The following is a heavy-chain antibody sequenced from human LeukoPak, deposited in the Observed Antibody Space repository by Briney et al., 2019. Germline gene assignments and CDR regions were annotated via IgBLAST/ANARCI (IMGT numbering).Heavy chain of an antibody. CDR2: INPSGGST. J-gene: IGHJ4*02. Sequence: GASVKVSCKASGYTFTNYYVHWVRQAPGQGLEWMGMINPSGGSTTYAQKFQGRVTMTTDTSTSTAYMELRSLRSDDTAVYYCARGNWRVATITSNYFDYWGQGALVTVSS. D-gene: IGHD5-12*01. V-gene: IGHV1-46*01. CDR1: GYTFTNYY. CDR3: ARGNWRVATITSNYFDY.